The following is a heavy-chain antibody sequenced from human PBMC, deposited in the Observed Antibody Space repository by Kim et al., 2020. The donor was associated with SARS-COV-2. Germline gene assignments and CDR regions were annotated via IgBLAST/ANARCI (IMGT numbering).Heavy chain of an antibody. J-gene: IGHJ4*02. Sequence: YSADSVKGRFTTSRDNSKNTLYLQMNSLRAEDTAVYYCAKGGLGGWYIDYWGQGTLVTVSS. D-gene: IGHD6-19*01. CDR3: AKGGLGGWYIDY. V-gene: IGHV3-23*01.